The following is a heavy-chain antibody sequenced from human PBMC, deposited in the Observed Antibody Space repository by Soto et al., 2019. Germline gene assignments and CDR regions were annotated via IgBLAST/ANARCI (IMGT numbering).Heavy chain of an antibody. V-gene: IGHV3-7*01. Sequence: GGSLRLSCAASGFIFRSYWMSWVRQAPGKGLEWVALIKEDGSEKYYVDSVKGRFTISRDNAKNSLYLQLNSLRAEDTAVYYCASWNNYNLADYWGPGTLVTVSS. CDR1: GFIFRSYW. CDR2: IKEDGSEK. D-gene: IGHD1-1*01. J-gene: IGHJ4*02. CDR3: ASWNNYNLADY.